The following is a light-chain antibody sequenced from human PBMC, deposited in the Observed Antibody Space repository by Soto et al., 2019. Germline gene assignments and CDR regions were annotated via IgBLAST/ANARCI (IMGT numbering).Light chain of an antibody. CDR1: QSVSSNN. Sequence: EIVLTQSPGTLSLSPGERATLSCRASQSVSSNNLAWYQQRPGQAPRVVIYGASTRATGIPDRFSGSGSGNDFTLTISRLEPEDFEVYYCQQYCRPPFTFGPGTKVDIK. V-gene: IGKV3-20*01. CDR2: GAS. J-gene: IGKJ3*01. CDR3: QQYCRPPFT.